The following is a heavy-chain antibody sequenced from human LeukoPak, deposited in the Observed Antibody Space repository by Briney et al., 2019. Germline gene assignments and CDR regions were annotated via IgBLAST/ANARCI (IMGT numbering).Heavy chain of an antibody. CDR1: GDSVSSNIAA. CDR2: TYYRSKWYN. J-gene: IGHJ4*02. D-gene: IGHD3-10*01. Sequence: SQTLSLTCAISGDSVSSNIAAWNWIRQSPSRGLEWLGRTYYRSKWYNDYAVSVKSRINIHPDTSKNQFSLKLSSVTAADTAVYYCARAPITMVRGVIKGFDYWGQGTLVTVSS. CDR3: ARAPITMVRGVIKGFDY. V-gene: IGHV6-1*01.